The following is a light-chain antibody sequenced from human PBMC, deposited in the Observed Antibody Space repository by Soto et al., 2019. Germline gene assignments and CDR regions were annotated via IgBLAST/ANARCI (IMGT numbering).Light chain of an antibody. J-gene: IGLJ3*02. CDR3: QSYDSSLNWV. CDR1: SSNIGAGYD. V-gene: IGLV1-40*01. Sequence: QSVLTQPPSVPGAPGQSVTISCTGSSSNIGAGYDVHWYQQLPGTVPKLLMYANNNRPSGVPHRFSGSTSGTSASLAITGLQAEDEADYYCQSYDSSLNWVFGGGTKLTVL. CDR2: ANN.